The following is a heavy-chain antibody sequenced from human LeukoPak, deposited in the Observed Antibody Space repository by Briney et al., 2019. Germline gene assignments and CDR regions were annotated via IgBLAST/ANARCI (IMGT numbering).Heavy chain of an antibody. CDR2: ISGSGVNT. CDR1: GFTFSSYG. D-gene: IGHD3-22*01. CDR3: AKCYYDSSDYYFGAFDI. Sequence: GGSLRLSCAASGFTFSSYGMTWVRQAPGKGREWVSAISGSGVNTYYADSVKGRFTISRDNSKHRLYLQMNSLRAEDTAVYYCAKCYYDSSDYYFGAFDIWGQGTTVTVPS. V-gene: IGHV3-23*01. J-gene: IGHJ3*02.